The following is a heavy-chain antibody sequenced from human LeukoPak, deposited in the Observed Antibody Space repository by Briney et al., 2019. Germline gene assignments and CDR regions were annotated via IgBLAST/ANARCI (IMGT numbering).Heavy chain of an antibody. CDR1: GFTFSNYL. V-gene: IGHV3-7*01. J-gene: IGHJ4*02. D-gene: IGHD3-3*01. Sequence: GGSLRLSCAASGFTFSNYLMSWVRQDPGKGLEWVAHMSQDGSEKHYVDSVKGRFTISRDNAKKSLYLQMNSLRAEDTAVYYCASGFWSGLIDYWGQGTLVTVSS. CDR3: ASGFWSGLIDY. CDR2: MSQDGSEK.